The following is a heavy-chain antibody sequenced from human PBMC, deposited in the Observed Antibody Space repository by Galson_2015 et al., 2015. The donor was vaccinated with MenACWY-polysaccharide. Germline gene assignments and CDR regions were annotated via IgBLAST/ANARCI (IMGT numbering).Heavy chain of an antibody. V-gene: IGHV3-30-3*01. CDR2: ISYDATNK. CDR1: GFTFSSYA. Sequence: SLRLSCAASGFTFSSYAIHWVRQAPGKGLEWVAVISYDATNKYYRDSVKGRVTLSRDNSKNTVFLEMNSLRAEDTGVYYCARDYCCRTTCSGMDVGGQGTTVTVSS. CDR3: ARDYCCRTTCSGMDV. D-gene: IGHD2/OR15-2a*01. J-gene: IGHJ6*02.